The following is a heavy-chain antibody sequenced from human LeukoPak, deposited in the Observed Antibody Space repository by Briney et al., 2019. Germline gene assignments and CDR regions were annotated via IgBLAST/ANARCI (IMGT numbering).Heavy chain of an antibody. J-gene: IGHJ5*02. V-gene: IGHV3-11*01. CDR2: ISSSGSTK. CDR1: GFTFSDYY. D-gene: IGHD3-10*01. Sequence: GGSLRLSCAASGFTFSDYYMSWIRQAPGKGLEWVSYISSSGSTKYYADSVKGRFTISRDNARNSLYLQMNSLRADDTAVYYCAGGLVRGVIRSNWFDPWGQGTLVTVSS. CDR3: AGGLVRGVIRSNWFDP.